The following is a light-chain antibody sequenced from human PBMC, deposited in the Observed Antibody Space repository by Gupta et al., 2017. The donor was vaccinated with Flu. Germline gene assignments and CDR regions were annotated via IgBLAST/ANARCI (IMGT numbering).Light chain of an antibody. CDR1: SSSIGSNS. Sequence: VTITCSGNSSSIGSNSANWYQQRPGTAPNLLLYGNTKRPSGVPDRISGSKSGTSASLTISGLQAEDDADYYCDAWEESRNVQYVFGTGTKVTVL. J-gene: IGLJ1*01. V-gene: IGLV1-44*01. CDR2: GNT. CDR3: DAWEESRNVQYV.